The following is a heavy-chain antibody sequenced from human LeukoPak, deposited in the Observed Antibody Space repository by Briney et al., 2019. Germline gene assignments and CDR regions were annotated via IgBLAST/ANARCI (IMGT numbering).Heavy chain of an antibody. CDR2: ISDSGGNT. D-gene: IGHD3-3*01. CDR1: GFTFNTYA. Sequence: GGSLRLSCAASGFTFNTYAMSWVRQAPWERLQWVSGISDSGGNTYYADSVRGRFTISRDNAKNSLYLQMNSLRAEDTAVYYCARWTIFGVVIIDYFDYWGQGTLVTVSS. V-gene: IGHV3-23*01. J-gene: IGHJ4*02. CDR3: ARWTIFGVVIIDYFDY.